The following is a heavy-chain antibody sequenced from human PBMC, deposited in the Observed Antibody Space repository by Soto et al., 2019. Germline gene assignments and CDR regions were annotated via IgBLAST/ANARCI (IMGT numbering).Heavy chain of an antibody. D-gene: IGHD1-26*01. V-gene: IGHV1-18*01. CDR3: ARDDSGFSGSHYIDYFNY. J-gene: IGHJ4*02. CDR1: GDIFTSHC. Sequence: SVKASSKAPGDIFTSHCLSSLRHSPRQGLEWMGRISTYNGNTKYAQKLQGRVTFTRDTSAGTVYMQLSSLTSEDTAVYYCARDDSGFSGSHYIDYFNYWGQGALVTLSS. CDR2: ISTYNGNT.